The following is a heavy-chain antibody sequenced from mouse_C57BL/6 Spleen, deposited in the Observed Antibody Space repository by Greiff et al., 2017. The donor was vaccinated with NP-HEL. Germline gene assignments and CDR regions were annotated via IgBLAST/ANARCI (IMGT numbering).Heavy chain of an antibody. CDR3: ARTMVTLEFDY. CDR2: ISSGSSTI. V-gene: IGHV5-17*01. D-gene: IGHD2-2*01. Sequence: EVQVVESGGGLVKPGGSLKLSCAASGFTFSDYGMHWVRQAPEKGLEWVAYISSGSSTIYYADTVKGRFTISRDNAKNTLFLQMTSLRSEDTAMYYCARTMVTLEFDYWGQGTTLTVSS. J-gene: IGHJ2*01. CDR1: GFTFSDYG.